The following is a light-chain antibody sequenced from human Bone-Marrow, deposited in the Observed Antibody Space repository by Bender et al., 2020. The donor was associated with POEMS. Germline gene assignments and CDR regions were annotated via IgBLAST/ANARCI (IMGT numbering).Light chain of an antibody. CDR3: SSYTSSSTWV. J-gene: IGLJ3*02. CDR2: EVR. CDR1: SSDVGGYNY. Sequence: QSALTQPASVSGSPGQSITISCTGTSSDVGGYNYVSWYQQYPGTAPKLMIYEVRDWPSGVSDRFSGSRSGNTASLTISGLQAEDEANYYCSSYTSSSTWVFGTGTKLTVL. V-gene: IGLV2-14*01.